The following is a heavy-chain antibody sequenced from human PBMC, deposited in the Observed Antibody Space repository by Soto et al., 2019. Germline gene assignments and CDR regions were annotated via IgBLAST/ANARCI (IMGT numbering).Heavy chain of an antibody. CDR1: GYTFTSYD. D-gene: IGHD5-12*01. V-gene: IGHV1-8*01. CDR2: MNPNSGNT. J-gene: IGHJ4*02. Sequence: GASVKVSCKASGYTFTSYDINWVRQATGQGLEWMGWMNPNSGNTGYAQKFQGRVTMTRNTSISTAYMELSSLRSEDTAVYYCATDFSGYDSPPVINDWGQGTLVTVSS. CDR3: ATDFSGYDSPPVIND.